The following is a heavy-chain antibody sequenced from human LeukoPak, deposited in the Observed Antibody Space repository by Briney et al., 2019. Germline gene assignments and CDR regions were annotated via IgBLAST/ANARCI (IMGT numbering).Heavy chain of an antibody. Sequence: PETLSLTCTVSGVFISSYYWSWIRQPPGKGLEWIGYIYYSGSTNYTPSLKSRVTMSVDTSKNQFSLKLSSVTAADTAVYYCARLINTWFDPWGQGTLVTVSS. J-gene: IGHJ5*02. CDR3: ARLINTWFDP. D-gene: IGHD3-16*01. CDR2: IYYSGST. CDR1: GVFISSYY. V-gene: IGHV4-59*01.